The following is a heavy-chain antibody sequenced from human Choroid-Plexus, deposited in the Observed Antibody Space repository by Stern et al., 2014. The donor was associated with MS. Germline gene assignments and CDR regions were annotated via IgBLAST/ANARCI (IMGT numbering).Heavy chain of an antibody. CDR3: AKDRQYLTYFFDH. Sequence: VQLLESGGGVVQPGRPLRLSCVASGFTFGSCAMHWVRQAPGKGLEWVAGVSYDGSNKYYADSGKGRFTISRDNSKNTLYMQMSSLRPEDTAVYYCAKDRQYLTYFFDHWGQGSLVTVSS. V-gene: IGHV3-30*18. CDR1: GFTFGSCA. CDR2: VSYDGSNK. D-gene: IGHD2/OR15-2a*01. J-gene: IGHJ5*02.